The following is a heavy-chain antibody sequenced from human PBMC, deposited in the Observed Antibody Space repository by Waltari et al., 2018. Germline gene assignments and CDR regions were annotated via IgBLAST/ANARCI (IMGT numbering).Heavy chain of an antibody. CDR1: GGSFSGYY. J-gene: IGHJ4*02. Sequence: QVQLQQWGAGLLKPSETLSLTCAVYGGSFSGYYWSWIRQPPGKGLEWIGEINHSGSTNYNPSLKRRVTISVDTSKNQFSLKLSSVTAADTAVYYCARGGYSPTHPFDYWGQGTLVTVSS. CDR3: ARGGYSPTHPFDY. CDR2: INHSGST. V-gene: IGHV4-34*01. D-gene: IGHD3-22*01.